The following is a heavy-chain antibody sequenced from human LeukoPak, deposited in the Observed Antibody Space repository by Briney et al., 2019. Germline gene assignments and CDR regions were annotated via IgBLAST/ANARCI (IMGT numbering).Heavy chain of an antibody. V-gene: IGHV1-8*01. J-gene: IGHJ4*02. CDR3: ATDRGYCSGGSCYLRRYFDY. D-gene: IGHD2-15*01. Sequence: ASVKVSCKASGYTFTSYDINWVRQATGQGLEWMGWMNPNSGNTGYAQKFQGRVTMTRNTSISTAYMELSSLRSEDTAVYYCATDRGYCSGGSCYLRRYFDYWGQGTLVTVSS. CDR1: GYTFTSYD. CDR2: MNPNSGNT.